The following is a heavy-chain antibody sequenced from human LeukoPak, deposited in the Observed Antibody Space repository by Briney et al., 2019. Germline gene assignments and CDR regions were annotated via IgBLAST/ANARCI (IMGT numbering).Heavy chain of an antibody. Sequence: SETLSLTCTVSGGSINGYSWTWLRQPPGKGLEWIGFIFNTGSTDYNPSLERRVIISLITSKNQFSMKVTSGTTADSALYFCARDRGGGVSPLHYWGQGILVTVSS. D-gene: IGHD3-16*01. J-gene: IGHJ4*02. V-gene: IGHV4-59*01. CDR1: GGSINGYS. CDR3: ARDRGGGVSPLHY. CDR2: IFNTGST.